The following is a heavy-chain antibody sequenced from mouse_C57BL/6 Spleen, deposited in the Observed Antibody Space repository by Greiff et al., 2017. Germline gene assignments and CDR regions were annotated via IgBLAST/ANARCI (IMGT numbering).Heavy chain of an antibody. V-gene: IGHV5-17*01. J-gene: IGHJ3*01. Sequence: DVMLVESGGGLVKPGGSLKLSCAASGFTFRDYGLHWVRQAPEKGLEWVAYISRGSSTIYYADTVKGRFTISRDNAKNTLFLLMSSLRSEDTAMYYCAMGDYDGWFAYWGQGTLVTVSA. CDR3: AMGDYDGWFAY. D-gene: IGHD2-4*01. CDR1: GFTFRDYG. CDR2: ISRGSSTI.